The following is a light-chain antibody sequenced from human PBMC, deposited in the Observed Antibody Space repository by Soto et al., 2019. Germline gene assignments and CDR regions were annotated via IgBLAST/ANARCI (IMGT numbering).Light chain of an antibody. CDR2: SAS. J-gene: IGKJ4*01. CDR3: QQYHNSVLT. V-gene: IGKV1-39*01. CDR1: QSISSS. Sequence: DIQMTQSPSSLSASVGDSVTITCRASQSISSSLNWCQHKPGKAPKVLISSASSLRSGVPSRFSGSGSGTDFTPTITSLQPDDSATYYCQQYHNSVLTFGGGTTIEIK.